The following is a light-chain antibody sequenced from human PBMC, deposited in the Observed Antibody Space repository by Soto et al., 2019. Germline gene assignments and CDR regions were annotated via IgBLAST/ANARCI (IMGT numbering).Light chain of an antibody. CDR2: GAS. CDR1: QSVSSNY. J-gene: IGKJ3*01. CDR3: QQYGGSPIFT. Sequence: EIVLTQSPGTLSLSPGERATLSCRASQSVSSNYLAWYQFKVGQAPRLLIYGASNRPTGIPDRFSGSGSGTDFTLTISRLEPEDSAVDCCQQYGGSPIFTCGPGTKRHLK. V-gene: IGKV3-20*01.